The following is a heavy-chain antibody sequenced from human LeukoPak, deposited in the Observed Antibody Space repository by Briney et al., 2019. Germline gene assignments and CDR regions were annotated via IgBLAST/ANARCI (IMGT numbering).Heavy chain of an antibody. V-gene: IGHV4-4*02. CDR3: ARGEAVAGTVNWFDP. CDR1: GGSISSSNW. J-gene: IGHJ5*02. CDR2: IYHSGST. D-gene: IGHD6-19*01. Sequence: SGTLSLTCAVSGGSISSSNWWSWVRQPPGKGLEWIGEIYHSGSTNYNPSLKSRVTISVDTSKNQFSLKLSSVTAADTAVYYCARGEAVAGTVNWFDPWGQGTLVTVSS.